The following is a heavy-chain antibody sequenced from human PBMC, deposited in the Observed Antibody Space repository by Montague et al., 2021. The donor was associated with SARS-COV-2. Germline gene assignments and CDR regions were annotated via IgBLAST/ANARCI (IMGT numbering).Heavy chain of an antibody. D-gene: IGHD3-10*01. CDR3: AKVRTAYFSGAGSFDFDS. CDR1: GFTFGIYA. Sequence: SLRLSCAASGFTFGIYAMSWVRQAPGKGLDWVSGLSGSGGITYYADSVKGRFTITRDNSKNTLFLHMNSLRAEDTAVYYCAKVRTAYFSGAGSFDFDSWGQGSLVTVSS. CDR2: LSGSGGIT. J-gene: IGHJ4*02. V-gene: IGHV3-23*01.